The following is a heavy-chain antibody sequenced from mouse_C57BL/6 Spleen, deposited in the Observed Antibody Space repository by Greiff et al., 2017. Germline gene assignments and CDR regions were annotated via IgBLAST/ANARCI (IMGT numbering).Heavy chain of an antibody. Sequence: VQLQQSGPELVKPGASVKISCKASGYSFTGYYMNWVKQSPEKSLEWIGEINPSTGGTTYNQKFKAKATLTVDKSSSTAYMQLKNLTSEDSAVCYCARSDYEAMDYWGQGTSVTVSS. CDR1: GYSFTGYY. CDR3: ARSDYEAMDY. J-gene: IGHJ4*01. V-gene: IGHV1-42*01. CDR2: INPSTGGT. D-gene: IGHD2-4*01.